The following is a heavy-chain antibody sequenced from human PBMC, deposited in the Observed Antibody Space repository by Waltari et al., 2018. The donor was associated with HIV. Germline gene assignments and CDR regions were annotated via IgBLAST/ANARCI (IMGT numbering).Heavy chain of an antibody. J-gene: IGHJ4*02. D-gene: IGHD3-10*01. CDR1: GFTFSFYW. CDR2: INQAGTER. Sequence: EVRLVESGGGWVQPGGSLTLTCETSGFTFSFYWLSWVRQAPGKGREWVAKINQAGTERHYVDSVMGRFTISRDNGKRSSFLQMNSLTVEDTAVYYCATTHGSGDYDNDFDYWGQGTLV. V-gene: IGHV3-7*01. CDR3: ATTHGSGDYDNDFDY.